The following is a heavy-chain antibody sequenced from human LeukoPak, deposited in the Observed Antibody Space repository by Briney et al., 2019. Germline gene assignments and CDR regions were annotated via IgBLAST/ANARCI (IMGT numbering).Heavy chain of an antibody. J-gene: IGHJ6*02. CDR1: GFTFSSYW. CDR2: ISYDGSNK. D-gene: IGHD6-13*01. V-gene: IGHV3-30-3*01. CDR3: ARASSSSWYPKNQWGMDV. Sequence: PGGSLRLSCAASGFTFSSYWMSWVRQAPGKGLEWVAVISYDGSNKYYADSVKGRFTISRDNSKNTLYLQMNSLRAEDTAVYYCARASSSSWYPKNQWGMDVWGQGTTVTVSS.